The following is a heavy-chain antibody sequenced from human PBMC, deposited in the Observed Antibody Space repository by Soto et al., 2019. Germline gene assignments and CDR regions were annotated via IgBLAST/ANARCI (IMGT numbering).Heavy chain of an antibody. J-gene: IGHJ5*02. D-gene: IGHD5-18*01. CDR2: IDPSDSYT. CDR3: ARLTRYSYGFDWSVP. V-gene: IGHV5-10-1*01. CDR1: GYSFTSYW. Sequence: PGESLKISCKGSGYSFTSYWISWVRQMPGKGLEWMGRIDPSDSYTNYSPSFQGHVTISADKSISTAYLQWSSLKASDTAMYYCARLTRYSYGFDWSVPWGQGTLLTAST.